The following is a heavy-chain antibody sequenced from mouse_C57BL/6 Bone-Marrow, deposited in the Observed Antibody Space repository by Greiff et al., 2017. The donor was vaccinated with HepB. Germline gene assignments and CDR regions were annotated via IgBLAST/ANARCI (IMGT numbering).Heavy chain of an antibody. V-gene: IGHV1-81*01. Sequence: VQLVESGAELARPGASVKLSCKASGYTFTSYGISWVKQRTGQGLEWIGEIYPRSGNTYYNEKFKGKATLTADKSSSTAYMELRSLTSEDSAVYFCARWYGSSSWFAYWGQGTLVTVSA. CDR1: GYTFTSYG. CDR3: ARWYGSSSWFAY. D-gene: IGHD1-1*01. CDR2: IYPRSGNT. J-gene: IGHJ3*01.